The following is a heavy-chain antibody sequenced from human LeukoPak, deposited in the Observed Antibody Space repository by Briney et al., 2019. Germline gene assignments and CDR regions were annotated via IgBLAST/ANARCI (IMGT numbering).Heavy chain of an antibody. CDR1: GYSISKGYY. Sequence: PSETLSLTCGVSGYSISKGYYWAWIRQPPGKGLEWIGTIYHIGSTYYNPSLESRVTISVDTSKNEFSLNLNSVTAADTAVYYCARAGWITTSGIDYWGQGALVTVSS. V-gene: IGHV4-38-2*01. D-gene: IGHD1-1*01. CDR3: ARAGWITTSGIDY. J-gene: IGHJ4*02. CDR2: IYHIGST.